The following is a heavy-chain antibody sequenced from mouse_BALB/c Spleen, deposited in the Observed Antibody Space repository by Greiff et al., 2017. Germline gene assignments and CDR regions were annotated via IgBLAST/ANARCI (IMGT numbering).Heavy chain of an antibody. CDR3: ARELTVVPYYFDY. J-gene: IGHJ2*01. CDR1: GFTFSSYG. V-gene: IGHV5-6-3*01. Sequence: EVQRVESGGGLVQPGGSLKLSCAASGFTFSSYGMSWVRQTPDKRLELVATINSNGGSTYYPDSVKGRFTISRDNAKNTLYLQMSSLKSEDTAMYYCARELTVVPYYFDYWGQGTTLTVSS. D-gene: IGHD1-1*01. CDR2: INSNGGST.